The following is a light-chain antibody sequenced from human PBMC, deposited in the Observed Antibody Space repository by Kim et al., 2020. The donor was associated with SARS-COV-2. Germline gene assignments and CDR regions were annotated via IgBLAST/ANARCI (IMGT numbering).Light chain of an antibody. CDR2: YDS. J-gene: IGLJ3*02. Sequence: AQGKTARITCGGNNIGSKSVLWYQQKPGQAPVLVIYYDSDRPSGIPERFSGSNSGNTATLTISRVEVGDEADYYCQVWDSSSDHWVFGGGTQLTVL. CDR1: NIGSKS. V-gene: IGLV3-21*04. CDR3: QVWDSSSDHWV.